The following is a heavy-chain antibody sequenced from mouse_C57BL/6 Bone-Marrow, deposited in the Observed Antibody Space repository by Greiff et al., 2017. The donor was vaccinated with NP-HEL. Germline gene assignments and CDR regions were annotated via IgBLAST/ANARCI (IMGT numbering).Heavy chain of an antibody. CDR1: GYTFTDYN. CDR3: ARWDSSGYVRFAY. V-gene: IGHV1-18*01. J-gene: IGHJ3*01. D-gene: IGHD3-2*02. Sequence: VQLKESGPELVKPGASVKIPCKASGYTFTDYNMDWVKQSHGKSLEWIGDINPNNGGTIYNQKFKGKATLTVDKSSSTAYMELRSLTSEDTAVYYCARWDSSGYVRFAYWGQGTLVTVSA. CDR2: INPNNGGT.